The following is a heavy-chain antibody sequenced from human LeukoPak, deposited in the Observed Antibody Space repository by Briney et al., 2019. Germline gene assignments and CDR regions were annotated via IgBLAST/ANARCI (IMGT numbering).Heavy chain of an antibody. D-gene: IGHD6-19*01. V-gene: IGHV3-30*03. Sequence: PGGSLRLSCAASGFTFSDYFMSWVRQAPGKGLDWVAVISHDGSSDYYSPSLRGRFTISRDTSKNTLYLQMNRLRPDDTATYYCARMSASGRTNGAFDVWGRGTMVTVSS. CDR3: ARMSASGRTNGAFDV. J-gene: IGHJ3*01. CDR1: GFTFSDYF. CDR2: ISHDGSSD.